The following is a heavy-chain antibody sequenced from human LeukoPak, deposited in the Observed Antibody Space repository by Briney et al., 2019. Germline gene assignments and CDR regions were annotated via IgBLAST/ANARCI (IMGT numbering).Heavy chain of an antibody. CDR3: ARGGIVVVPAAPDDAFDI. CDR2: IYYSGST. Sequence: SETLSLTCTVSGGSISSYYWSWIRQPPGKGLEWIGYIYYSGSTDYNPSLKSRVTISVDTCKNQFSLKLSSVTAADTAVYYWARGGIVVVPAAPDDAFDIWGQGTMVTVSS. CDR1: GGSISSYY. V-gene: IGHV4-59*01. J-gene: IGHJ3*02. D-gene: IGHD2-2*01.